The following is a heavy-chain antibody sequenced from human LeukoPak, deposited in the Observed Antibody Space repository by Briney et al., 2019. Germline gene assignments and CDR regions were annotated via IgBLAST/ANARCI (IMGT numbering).Heavy chain of an antibody. CDR1: GYTFTSYG. J-gene: IGHJ6*02. V-gene: IGHV1-18*01. D-gene: IGHD6-13*01. CDR3: ARETGNSSSWYFFGYYYYYGMDV. CDR2: ISAYNGNT. Sequence: ASVKVSCKASGYTFTSYGISWVRQAPGQGLEWMGWISAYNGNTNYAQKLRGRVTMTTDTSTSTAYMELRSLRSDDTAVYYCARETGNSSSWYFFGYYYYYGMDVWGQGTTVTVSS.